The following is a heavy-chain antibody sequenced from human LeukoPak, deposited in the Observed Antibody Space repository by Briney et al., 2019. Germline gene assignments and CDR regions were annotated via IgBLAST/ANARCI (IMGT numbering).Heavy chain of an antibody. D-gene: IGHD3-10*01. J-gene: IGHJ4*02. CDR1: GFTFTNYW. CDR3: ATMVRGVL. Sequence: GGSLRLSCAASGFTFTNYWMTWVRQAPGKGLEWVSAISGSGGSTYYADSVKGRFTISRDNSKNTLYLQMNSLRAEDTAVYYCATMVRGVLWGQGTLVTVSS. CDR2: ISGSGGST. V-gene: IGHV3-23*01.